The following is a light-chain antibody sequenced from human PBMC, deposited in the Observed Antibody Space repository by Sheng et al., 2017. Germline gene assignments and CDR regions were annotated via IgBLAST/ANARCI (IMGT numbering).Light chain of an antibody. Sequence: DIVMTQSPDSLAVSLGEGATINCKSSQSLLNSANSKTYLAWFQQKPGQPPKLLVYLASSRESGVPVRFSGSGSGTDFALTISNLQAEDVAVYYCQQYYSTPLTFGGGTKVEIK. CDR2: LAS. CDR1: QSLLNSANSKTY. J-gene: IGKJ4*01. CDR3: QQYYSTPLT. V-gene: IGKV4-1*01.